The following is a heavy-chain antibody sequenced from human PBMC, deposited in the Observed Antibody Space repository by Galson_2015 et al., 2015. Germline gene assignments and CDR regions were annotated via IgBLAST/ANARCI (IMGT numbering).Heavy chain of an antibody. CDR1: GFIFYDYT. D-gene: IGHD4/OR15-4a*01. J-gene: IGHJ4*02. CDR3: ASSRCFAESFDS. V-gene: IGHV3-43*01. CDR2: IAWDGGFT. Sequence: SLRLSCAASGFIFYDYTIHWVRQTPGKGLEWVSLIAWDGGFTYYADSVRGRFTISRDNNKNSVYLEMNSLTTADTAFYYCASSRCFAESFDSWGQGTLVTVSS.